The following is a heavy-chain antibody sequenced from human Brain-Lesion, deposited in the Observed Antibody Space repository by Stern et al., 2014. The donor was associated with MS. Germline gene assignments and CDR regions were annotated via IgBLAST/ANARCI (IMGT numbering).Heavy chain of an antibody. J-gene: IGHJ4*02. D-gene: IGHD3-10*01. CDR2: INRDGSTT. CDR3: TILSGPYDH. Sequence: QLVQSGGGLVQPGGSLRLSCAASGFTFSDSWMHWVRQAPGKGLVWVSRINRDGSTTTYADSVKGRFTISRDNAKNTLYLQMSSLRAEDTAVYYCTILSGPYDHWGQGTLVTVSS. CDR1: GFTFSDSW. V-gene: IGHV3-74*02.